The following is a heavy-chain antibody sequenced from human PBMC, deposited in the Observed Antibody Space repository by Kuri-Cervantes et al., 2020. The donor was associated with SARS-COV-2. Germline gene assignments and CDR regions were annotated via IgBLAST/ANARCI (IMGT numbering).Heavy chain of an antibody. V-gene: IGHV3-11*01. Sequence: GGSLRLSCAASGFTFSDYYMSWIRQAPGKGLEWVSYISSSGSTIYYADSVKSRFTISRDNAKNSLYLQMNSLRAEDMALYYCAKDGAYGSGSFYYFDYWGQGTLVTVSS. CDR2: ISSSGSTI. CDR1: GFTFSDYY. D-gene: IGHD3-10*01. J-gene: IGHJ4*02. CDR3: AKDGAYGSGSFYYFDY.